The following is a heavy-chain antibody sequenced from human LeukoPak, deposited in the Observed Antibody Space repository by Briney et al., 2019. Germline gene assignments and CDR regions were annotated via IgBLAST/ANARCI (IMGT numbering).Heavy chain of an antibody. D-gene: IGHD6-13*01. J-gene: IGHJ4*02. CDR2: INHGGST. CDR1: GGSFSGYY. CDR3: ARGRVTIAAAGTWSGGYFDY. V-gene: IGHV4-34*01. Sequence: ASETLSLTCVVYGGSFSGYYWSWIRQPPGKGLEWIGEINHGGSTNYNPSLKSRVTISVDTSKNQFSLKLSSVTAADTAVYYCARGRVTIAAAGTWSGGYFDYWGQGTLVTVSS.